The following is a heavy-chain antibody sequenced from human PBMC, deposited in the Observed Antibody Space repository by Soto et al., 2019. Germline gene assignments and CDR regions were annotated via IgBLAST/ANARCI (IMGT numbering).Heavy chain of an antibody. V-gene: IGHV3-33*08. CDR1: GFTFNTYG. Sequence: QVQLVESGGGVVQPGGSLRLSCTTSGFTFNTYGMHWVRQAPGKGLEWVAIIWYDGSNKYYADSVKGRFTISRDNSKNTLYLQMNSLRAEDTALYYCARADCTGAYCYSWPFHYGVDVWGQGTTVIVSS. D-gene: IGHD2-15*01. CDR3: ARADCTGAYCYSWPFHYGVDV. CDR2: IWYDGSNK. J-gene: IGHJ6*02.